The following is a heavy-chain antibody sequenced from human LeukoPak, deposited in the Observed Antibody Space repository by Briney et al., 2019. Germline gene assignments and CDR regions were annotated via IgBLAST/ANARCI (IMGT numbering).Heavy chain of an antibody. Sequence: PGGSLRLSCAASGFTFNRYGMHWVRQAPGKGLQWVAFIRYDGTNKYYADSVKGRFTMSRDNSKNTLYLQMNSLRAEDTAVYYCAKSTGEQLYFRDFDYWGQGTLVTVAS. CDR1: GFTFNRYG. CDR3: AKSTGEQLYFRDFDY. V-gene: IGHV3-30*02. CDR2: IRYDGTNK. D-gene: IGHD1/OR15-1a*01. J-gene: IGHJ4*02.